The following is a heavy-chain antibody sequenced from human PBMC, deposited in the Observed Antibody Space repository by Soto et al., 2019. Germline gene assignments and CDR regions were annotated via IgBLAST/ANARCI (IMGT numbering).Heavy chain of an antibody. CDR3: ARGGYCSGASCAYMGHYYYYGMDV. V-gene: IGHV4-39*01. CDR2: IYYSGST. J-gene: IGHJ6*02. Sequence: SETLSLTCTVSGGSISSSNYYWGWIRQPPGKGLEWIGSIYYSGSTYYNPSLKSRVTISVDTSKNQFSLKLSSVTAADTAMYYCARGGYCSGASCAYMGHYYYYGMDVWGQGTTVTVSS. D-gene: IGHD2-15*01. CDR1: GGSISSSNYY.